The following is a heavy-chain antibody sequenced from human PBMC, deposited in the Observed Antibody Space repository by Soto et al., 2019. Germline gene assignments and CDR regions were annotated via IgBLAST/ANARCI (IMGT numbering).Heavy chain of an antibody. CDR2: MNPDSGNT. CDR3: ARGRFRRTWFDP. V-gene: IGHV1-8*01. J-gene: IGHJ5*02. D-gene: IGHD3-16*01. CDR1: RYTFINYD. Sequence: QVQMVQSGAEVKKPGASVKVSCKASRYTFINYDIHWVRQATGQGLEWMGWMNPDSGNTGQSKQFQGRVTMTRDTSISTAYMELSSLRSEDTAVYYCARGRFRRTWFDPWGQGTLVTVSS.